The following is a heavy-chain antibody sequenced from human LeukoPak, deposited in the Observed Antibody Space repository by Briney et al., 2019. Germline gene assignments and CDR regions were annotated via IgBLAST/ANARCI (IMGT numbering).Heavy chain of an antibody. D-gene: IGHD1-26*01. CDR3: ARELESGISYDVFHF. Sequence: SQTLSLTCAISGDSVSSNSAAWNWIRQSPSRGLDWLGRTHYRSKWYTDYAVSVKSRITINPDTSKNQFSLHLNSVTPEDTAVYYCARELESGISYDVFHFWGQGTLVTVSS. J-gene: IGHJ3*01. V-gene: IGHV6-1*01. CDR2: THYRSKWYT. CDR1: GDSVSSNSAA.